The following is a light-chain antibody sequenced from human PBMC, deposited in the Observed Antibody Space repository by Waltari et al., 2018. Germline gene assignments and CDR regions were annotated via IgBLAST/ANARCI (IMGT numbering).Light chain of an antibody. Sequence: SYDLTQPPSVSVSPGQTARITCGGDNFGTNNLHWYQQKPPQAPVLVIYYDGERPSGIPERFSASKSGNSATLTISGVEAGDEADYYCQVWDSSSDQQVLFGRGTRLTAL. CDR3: QVWDSSSDQQVL. J-gene: IGLJ7*02. CDR1: NFGTNN. CDR2: YDG. V-gene: IGLV3-21*01.